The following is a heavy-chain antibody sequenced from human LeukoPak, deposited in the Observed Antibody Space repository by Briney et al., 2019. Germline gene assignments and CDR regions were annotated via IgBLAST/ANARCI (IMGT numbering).Heavy chain of an antibody. CDR2: ISGTGGST. J-gene: IGHJ4*02. D-gene: IGHD1-20*01. CDR1: GFTCSSYA. Sequence: GGSLRLSSAASGFTCSSYAMNWVRQAPGQGLKWVSAISGTGGSTYYADSVKGRFTISRDNCKNTLYLRMNSLRAEDTDVYYCGKVPAGWITRGGYFDYWGQGTLVTV. V-gene: IGHV3-23*01. CDR3: GKVPAGWITRGGYFDY.